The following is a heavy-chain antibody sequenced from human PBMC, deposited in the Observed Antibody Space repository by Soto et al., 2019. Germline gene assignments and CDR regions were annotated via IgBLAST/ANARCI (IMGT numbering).Heavy chain of an antibody. Sequence: GASVKVSCKVSGYTLTELSMHWVRQAPGKGLEWMGGFDPEDGETIYAQKFQGRVTMTEDTSTDTAYMELSSLRSEDTAVYYCASDRHDFDISGSYYSGYGYWGQGTLVTVSS. CDR2: FDPEDGET. J-gene: IGHJ4*02. V-gene: IGHV1-24*01. D-gene: IGHD3-22*01. CDR1: GYTLTELS. CDR3: ASDRHDFDISGSYYSGYGY.